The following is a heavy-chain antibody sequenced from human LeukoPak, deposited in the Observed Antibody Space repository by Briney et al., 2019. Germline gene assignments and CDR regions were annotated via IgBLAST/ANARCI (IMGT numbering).Heavy chain of an antibody. V-gene: IGHV1-3*04. J-gene: IGHJ5*01. CDR1: GYTFTNHA. D-gene: IGHD6-13*01. CDR2: IDTANGNT. CDR3: ARPGASSPGNWFAS. Sequence: GASVKVSCKGSGYTFTNHAMHWVRQAPGQGLEWMGWIDTANGNTKYLQKFQGRVTHTRDTSARIVYMELSSLRFEDTALYYCARPGASSPGNWFASWRQGSLVTVSS.